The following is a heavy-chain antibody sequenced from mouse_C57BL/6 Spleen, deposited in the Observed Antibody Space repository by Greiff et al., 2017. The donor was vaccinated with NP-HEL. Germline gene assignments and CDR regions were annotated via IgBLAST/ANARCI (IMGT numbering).Heavy chain of an antibody. CDR1: GFTFSSYA. V-gene: IGHV5-9-1*02. Sequence: EVQGVESGEGLVKPGGSLKLSCAASGFTFSSYAMSWVRQTPEKRLEWVAYISSGGDYIYYADTVKGRFTISRDNARNTLYLQMSSLKSEDTAMYYCTRDYYGSSVRAMDYWGQGTSVTVSS. D-gene: IGHD1-1*01. CDR3: TRDYYGSSVRAMDY. CDR2: ISSGGDYI. J-gene: IGHJ4*01.